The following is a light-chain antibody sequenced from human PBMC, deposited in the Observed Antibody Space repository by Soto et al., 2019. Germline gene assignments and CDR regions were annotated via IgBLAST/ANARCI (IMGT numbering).Light chain of an antibody. CDR2: SNS. J-gene: IGLJ2*01. CDR3: AGWDDSLSGVV. CDR1: SSNIGSNS. V-gene: IGLV1-47*01. Sequence: QSVLTQPPSASGTPGQRVTISCSGSSSNIGSNSVHWYQQLPGTAPKLLIYSNSQRPSGVPERISGSKSGTSASLAISGLRPEDEADYYCAGWDDSLSGVVFGGGTKLTVL.